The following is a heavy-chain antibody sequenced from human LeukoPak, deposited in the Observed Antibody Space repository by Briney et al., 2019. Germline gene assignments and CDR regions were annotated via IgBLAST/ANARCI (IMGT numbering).Heavy chain of an antibody. D-gene: IGHD6-13*01. CDR3: AKGAGYSSNWNFDY. V-gene: IGHV3-23*01. Sequence: RGSLRLSCAASGFTFSSYAMSWVRQAPGKGLEWVSTISGRGDSTYYADSVKGRFTISRDNSKNTLYLQMNSLRLEDTAGYYCAKGAGYSSNWNFDYWGQGTLVTVSS. J-gene: IGHJ4*02. CDR1: GFTFSSYA. CDR2: ISGRGDST.